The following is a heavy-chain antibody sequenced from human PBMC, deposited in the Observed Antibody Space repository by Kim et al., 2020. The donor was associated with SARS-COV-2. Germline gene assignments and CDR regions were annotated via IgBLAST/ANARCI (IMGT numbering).Heavy chain of an antibody. D-gene: IGHD6-19*01. CDR3: ARLYSSGWYQGRPYYYYGMDV. CDR2: IYTGGST. J-gene: IGHJ6*02. Sequence: GGSLRLSCAASGFTVSSNYMSWVRQAPGKGLEWVSVIYTGGSTYYAASVKGRFTISRNNSKNTLYLQMNSLRAEDTAVYYCARLYSSGWYQGRPYYYYGMDVWGQGTTVTVSS. V-gene: IGHV3-53*01. CDR1: GFTVSSNY.